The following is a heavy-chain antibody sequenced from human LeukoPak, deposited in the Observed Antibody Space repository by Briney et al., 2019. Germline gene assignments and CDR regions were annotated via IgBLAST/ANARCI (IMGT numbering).Heavy chain of an antibody. CDR3: AREAGGDYLDY. Sequence: GGSLRLSCVPSGFSFSIYSMNWVRQAPGEWLEWVSSISSRSSYIYYADSVKGRFTISRDNAKNSLYLQMNSLRAEDMAVYYCAREAGGDYLDYWGQGTLVTVSS. V-gene: IGHV3-21*01. CDR1: GFSFSIYS. J-gene: IGHJ4*02. CDR2: ISSRSSYI. D-gene: IGHD3-16*01.